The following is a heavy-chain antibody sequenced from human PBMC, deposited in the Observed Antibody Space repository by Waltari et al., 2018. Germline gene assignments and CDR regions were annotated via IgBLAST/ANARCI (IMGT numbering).Heavy chain of an antibody. D-gene: IGHD3-10*01. Sequence: QVQLVESGGGVVQPGGSLRLSCAASGFTFSSYGMHWVRQAPGKGLEWVAFIRYDGSNKYYADSVKGRFTISRDNSKNTLYLQMNILRAEDTAVYYCAREMVQGVISRWGQGTLVTVSS. CDR3: AREMVQGVISR. V-gene: IGHV3-30*02. CDR1: GFTFSSYG. J-gene: IGHJ4*02. CDR2: IRYDGSNK.